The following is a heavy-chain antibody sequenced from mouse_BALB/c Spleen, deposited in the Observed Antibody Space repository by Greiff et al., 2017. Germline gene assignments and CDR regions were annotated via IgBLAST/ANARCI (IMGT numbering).Heavy chain of an antibody. CDR1: GFTFSDYY. D-gene: IGHD2-14*01. CDR2: ISDGGSYT. V-gene: IGHV5-4*02. Sequence: EVKLMESGGGLVKPGGSLKLSCAASGFTFSDYYMYWVRQTPEKRLEWVATISDGGSYTYYPDSVKGRFTISRDNAKNNLYLQMSSLKSEDTAMYYCARDRRYDERGLDYWGQGTTLTVSS. J-gene: IGHJ2*01. CDR3: ARDRRYDERGLDY.